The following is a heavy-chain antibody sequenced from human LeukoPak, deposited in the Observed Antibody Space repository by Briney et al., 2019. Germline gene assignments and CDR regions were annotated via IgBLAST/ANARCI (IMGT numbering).Heavy chain of an antibody. D-gene: IGHD6-13*01. CDR1: GFTFSSYS. J-gene: IGHJ6*02. CDR2: ISSSSSYI. Sequence: GGSLRLSCAASGFTFSSYSMNWVRQAPGKGLEWVSSISSSSSYIYYADSMKCRFTISRDNAKNSLYLQMNSLRAEDTAVYYCARDADSSSWSMYYYYGMDVWGQGTTVTVSS. CDR3: ARDADSSSWSMYYYYGMDV. V-gene: IGHV3-21*01.